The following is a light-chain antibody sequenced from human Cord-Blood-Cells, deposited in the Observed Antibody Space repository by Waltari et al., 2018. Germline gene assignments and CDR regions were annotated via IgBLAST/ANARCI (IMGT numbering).Light chain of an antibody. CDR2: DVS. V-gene: IGLV2-11*01. CDR3: CSYAGSYTYV. CDR1: HSAFGDYNY. J-gene: IGLJ1*01. Sequence: QSALPPPPSVSGSPGQSVTISCTGTHSAFGDYNYVYWYQQHPGKAPKLMIYDVSTRPSGVPDRFSGSKSGNTASLTISGLQAEDESDYYCCSYAGSYTYVFGTGTKVTVL.